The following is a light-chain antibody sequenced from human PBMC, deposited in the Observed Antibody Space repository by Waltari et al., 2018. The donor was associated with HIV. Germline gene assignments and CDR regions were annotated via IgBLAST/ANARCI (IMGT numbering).Light chain of an antibody. V-gene: IGLV2-14*01. CDR2: EEN. CDR3: SSYTSSTTQV. CDR1: SSDAGGYNY. Sequence: QSALTQPASVSGSPGQSITISCTGTSSDAGGYNYVSWYQQYPGKATKVGVHEENTRPSRVSVRFSGSRLGNTAPLKISGIQAGDEVDYYCSSYTSSTTQVFGGGTKLTVL. J-gene: IGLJ2*01.